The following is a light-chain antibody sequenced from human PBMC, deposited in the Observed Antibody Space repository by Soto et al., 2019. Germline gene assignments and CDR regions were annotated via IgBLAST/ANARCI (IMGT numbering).Light chain of an antibody. CDR3: QQSDT. V-gene: IGKV3-20*01. Sequence: EMMLTQSPGTLSLSPGDRATLSCRASQIVRSNSLAWYQQKPGQPPRLLIYDSSSRPPVIPDRFSGSGSGKDFTLTISRLEPEDFAGYYCQQSDTFGPGNKVDFK. CDR1: QIVRSNS. CDR2: DSS. J-gene: IGKJ3*01.